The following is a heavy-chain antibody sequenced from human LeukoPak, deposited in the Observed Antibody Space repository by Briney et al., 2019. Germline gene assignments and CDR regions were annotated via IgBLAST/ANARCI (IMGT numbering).Heavy chain of an antibody. CDR1: GFTFSSYE. Sequence: GGSLRLSCAASGFTFSSYEMNWVRQAPGKGLEWVSYISSSSSTIYYADSVKGRFTISRDNAKNSLYLQMNSLRAEDTAVYYCARDFAAAGTLAFDIWGQGTMVTVSS. CDR3: ARDFAAAGTLAFDI. V-gene: IGHV3-48*01. D-gene: IGHD6-13*01. J-gene: IGHJ3*02. CDR2: ISSSSSTI.